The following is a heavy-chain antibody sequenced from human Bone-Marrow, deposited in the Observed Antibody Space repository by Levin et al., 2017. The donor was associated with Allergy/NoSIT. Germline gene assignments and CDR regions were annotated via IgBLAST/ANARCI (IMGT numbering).Heavy chain of an antibody. V-gene: IGHV3-48*02. J-gene: IGHJ4*02. CDR2: ISISSSTI. CDR1: GFTFNKYA. CDR3: ARDYCSGGSCYFKFDS. Sequence: PGESLKISCAASGFTFNKYAMNWVRQAPGKGLEWVSYISISSSTIYYADSVKGRFTIYRDNAKNSLYLQMNSLRDEDTAVYYCARDYCSGGSCYFKFDSWGQGTLVTVSS. D-gene: IGHD2-15*01.